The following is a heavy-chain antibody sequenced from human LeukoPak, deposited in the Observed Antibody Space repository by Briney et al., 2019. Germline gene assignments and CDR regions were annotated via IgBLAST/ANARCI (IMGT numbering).Heavy chain of an antibody. V-gene: IGHV3-30*18. Sequence: PGGSLRLSCAASGFTFSSYGMHWVRQAPGKGLEWVAVISYDGSNKYYADSVKGRFTISRDNSKNTLYLQMNSLRAEDTAVYYCAKAGAVAGLFDYWGQGTPVTVSS. CDR3: AKAGAVAGLFDY. J-gene: IGHJ4*02. D-gene: IGHD6-19*01. CDR2: ISYDGSNK. CDR1: GFTFSSYG.